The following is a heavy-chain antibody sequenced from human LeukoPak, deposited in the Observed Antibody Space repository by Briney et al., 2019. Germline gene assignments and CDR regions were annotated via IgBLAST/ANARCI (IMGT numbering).Heavy chain of an antibody. CDR2: IYWDDDK. V-gene: IGHV2-5*02. CDR3: AHRPLYYYDSSGYSFSAEYFQH. J-gene: IGHJ1*01. Sequence: GSGPTLVNPTQTLTLTCIFSGFSLSTSGVGVGWIRQPPGKALEWLALIYWDDDKRYSPSLKSRVTITKDTSKNQVVLTMTSMDPVDTATYYCAHRPLYYYDSSGYSFSAEYFQHWGQGTLVTVSS. CDR1: GFSLSTSGVG. D-gene: IGHD3-22*01.